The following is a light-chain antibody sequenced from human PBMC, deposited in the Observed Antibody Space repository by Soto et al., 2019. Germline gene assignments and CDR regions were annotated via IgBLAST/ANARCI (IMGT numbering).Light chain of an antibody. CDR3: QQYETFSGT. V-gene: IGKV1-5*01. CDR2: DAS. Sequence: DIQMTQSPSTLSASMGDTVTFTCRASQSVSGWLAWYQQKPGEAPKLLIYDASALPRGVPSRFSGSGSGTKFTLTIASLQPDYFATYYRQQYETFSGTFGPGTKVDI. J-gene: IGKJ1*01. CDR1: QSVSGW.